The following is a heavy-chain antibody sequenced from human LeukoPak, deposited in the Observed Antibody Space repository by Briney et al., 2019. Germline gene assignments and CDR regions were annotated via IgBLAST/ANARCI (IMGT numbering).Heavy chain of an antibody. Sequence: GGSLRLSCAASGFTFSSYWMTWVRQAPGKGLEWLANINQDGSEKYYVDSVKGRFTISRDDAKNSLYLQMNRRRAEDTAVYYCARARGWYCSGGSCASDYWGQGTLVTVSS. V-gene: IGHV3-7*01. CDR3: ARARGWYCSGGSCASDY. CDR2: INQDGSEK. D-gene: IGHD2-15*01. J-gene: IGHJ4*02. CDR1: GFTFSSYW.